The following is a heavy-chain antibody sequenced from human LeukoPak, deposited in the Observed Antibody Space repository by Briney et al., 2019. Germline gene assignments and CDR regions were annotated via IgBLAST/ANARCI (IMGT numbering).Heavy chain of an antibody. D-gene: IGHD2-2*02. V-gene: IGHV4-39*01. CDR3: ARLGDCSSTSCYSFGWFDP. CDR1: GGPISSSSYY. J-gene: IGHJ5*02. CDR2: IYYSGST. Sequence: SETLSLTCTVSGGPISSSSYYWGWIRQPPGKGLEWIGSIYYSGSTYYNPSLKSRVTISVDTSKNQFSLKLSSVTAADTAVYYCARLGDCSSTSCYSFGWFDPWGQGTLVTVSS.